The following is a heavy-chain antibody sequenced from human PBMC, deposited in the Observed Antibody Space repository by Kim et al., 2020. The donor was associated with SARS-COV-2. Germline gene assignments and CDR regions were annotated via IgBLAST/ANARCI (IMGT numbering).Heavy chain of an antibody. Sequence: GGSLRLSCAASGFTFSSYEMNWVRQAPGKGLEWVSYINSSGSTIYYADSVKGRFTISRDNAKNSLYLQMNSLRAEDTAVYYCARDFGDGSGNTLGYWGQGTLVTVSS. CDR2: INSSGSTI. V-gene: IGHV3-48*03. D-gene: IGHD6-19*01. CDR3: ARDFGDGSGNTLGY. J-gene: IGHJ4*02. CDR1: GFTFSSYE.